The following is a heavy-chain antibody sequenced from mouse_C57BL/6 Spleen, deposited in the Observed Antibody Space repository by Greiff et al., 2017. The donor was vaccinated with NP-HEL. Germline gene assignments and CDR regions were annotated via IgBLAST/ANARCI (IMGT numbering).Heavy chain of an antibody. D-gene: IGHD1-1*01. CDR2: ISSGSSTI. CDR1: GFTFSDYG. V-gene: IGHV5-17*01. CDR3: AGSYGYYAMDY. Sequence: EVKLMESGGGLVKPGGSLKLSCAASGFTFSDYGMHWVRQAPEKGLEWVAYISSGSSTIYYADTVKGRFTISRDNAKNTLFLQMTSLRSEDTAMYYCAGSYGYYAMDYWGQGTSVTVSS. J-gene: IGHJ4*01.